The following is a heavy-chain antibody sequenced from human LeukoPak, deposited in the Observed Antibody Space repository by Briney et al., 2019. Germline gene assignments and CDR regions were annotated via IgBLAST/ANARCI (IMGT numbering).Heavy chain of an antibody. J-gene: IGHJ3*02. CDR3: ARPNGDYEQFDAFDI. D-gene: IGHD4-17*01. Sequence: SETLSLTCTVSGGSISSYYWSWIRQPPGKGLEWIGYIYYSGSTNYNPSLKSRVTISVDTSKNQFSLKLSSVTAADTAVYYCARPNGDYEQFDAFDIWGQGTMVTVSS. V-gene: IGHV4-59*08. CDR1: GGSISSYY. CDR2: IYYSGST.